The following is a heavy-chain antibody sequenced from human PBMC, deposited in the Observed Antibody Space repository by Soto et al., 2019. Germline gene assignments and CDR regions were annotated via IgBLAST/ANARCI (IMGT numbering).Heavy chain of an antibody. CDR3: ASTHLYCTNGVCPNWFDP. J-gene: IGHJ5*02. Sequence: SETLSLTCTVSGGSISSSSYYWGWIRQPPGKGLEWIGSIYYSGSTYYNPSLKSRVTISVDTSKNQFSLKLSSVTAADTAVYYCASTHLYCTNGVCPNWFDPWGQGTLVTVSS. V-gene: IGHV4-39*01. D-gene: IGHD2-8*01. CDR2: IYYSGST. CDR1: GGSISSSSYY.